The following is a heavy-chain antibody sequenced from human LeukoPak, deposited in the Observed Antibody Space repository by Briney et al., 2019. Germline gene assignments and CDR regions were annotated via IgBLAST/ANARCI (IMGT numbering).Heavy chain of an antibody. CDR1: GDSISNGDYD. Sequence: PSQTLSLTCTVSGDSISNGDYDWTWIRQPPGKGLEWIGYIYHSVNTYYNPSLQSRVTISVDTSKNQFSLKLSSVTAADTAVYYCARSAIDAFDIWGQGTMVTVSS. V-gene: IGHV4-30-4*01. D-gene: IGHD6-25*01. CDR3: ARSAIDAFDI. J-gene: IGHJ3*02. CDR2: IYHSVNT.